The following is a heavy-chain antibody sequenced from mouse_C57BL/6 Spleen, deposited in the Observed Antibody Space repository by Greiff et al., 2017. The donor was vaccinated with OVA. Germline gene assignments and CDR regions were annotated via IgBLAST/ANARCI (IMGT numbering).Heavy chain of an antibody. J-gene: IGHJ2*01. CDR3: ASYDAYFDY. V-gene: IGHV5-6*02. CDR1: GFTFSSYG. D-gene: IGHD2-12*01. Sequence: EVKLEESGGDLVKPGGSLKLSCAASGFTFSSYGMSWVRQTPDKRLEWVATISSGGSYTYYPDSVKGRFTISRDNAKNTLYLQMSSLKSEDTAMYYCASYDAYFDYWGQGTTLTVSS. CDR2: ISSGGSYT.